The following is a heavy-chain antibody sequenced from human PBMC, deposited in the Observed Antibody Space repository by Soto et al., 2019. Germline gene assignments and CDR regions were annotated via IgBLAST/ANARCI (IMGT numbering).Heavy chain of an antibody. CDR3: AKPNLGREWELSYYFDY. CDR1: GFTFSSYG. V-gene: IGHV3-30*18. Sequence: QVQLVESGGGVVQPGRSLRLSCAASGFTFSSYGMHWVRQAPGKGLEWVAVISYDGSNKYYADSVKGLFTISRDNYKNTLYLQMNSLGAEDTDVDYCAKPNLGREWELSYYFDYWGQGTLVTVCS. CDR2: ISYDGSNK. D-gene: IGHD1-26*01. J-gene: IGHJ4*02.